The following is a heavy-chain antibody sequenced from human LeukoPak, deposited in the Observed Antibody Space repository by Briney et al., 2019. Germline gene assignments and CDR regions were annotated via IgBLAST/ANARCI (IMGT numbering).Heavy chain of an antibody. Sequence: SRTLSLTCTVSGGSISSGGYYWSWIRQPPGKGLEWIGYIYHSGSTYYSPSLKSRVTMSVDRSKNQVSLRLSSVTVADTAVYYCARGRDTYMDVWGRGTTVTVSS. J-gene: IGHJ6*03. CDR3: ARGRDTYMDV. V-gene: IGHV4-30-2*01. CDR2: IYHSGST. CDR1: GGSISSGGYY.